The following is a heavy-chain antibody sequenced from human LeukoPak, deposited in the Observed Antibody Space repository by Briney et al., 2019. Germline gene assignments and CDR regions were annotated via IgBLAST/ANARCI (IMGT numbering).Heavy chain of an antibody. CDR3: ARVGGYNS. CDR2: IVPIFGTA. Sequence: VASVKVSCTASGGTFSSYAISWVRQAPGQGFEWMGGIVPIFGTANYAQKFQGRVTITADESTSTAYMELSSLRSEDTAVYYCARVGGYNSWGQGTLVTVSS. D-gene: IGHD5-24*01. V-gene: IGHV1-69*01. J-gene: IGHJ5*02. CDR1: GGTFSSYA.